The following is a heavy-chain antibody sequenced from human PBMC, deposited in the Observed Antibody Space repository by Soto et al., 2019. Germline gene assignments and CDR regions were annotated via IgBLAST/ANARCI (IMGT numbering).Heavy chain of an antibody. Sequence: GGSLRLSCAASGFTFSSYAMHWVRQAPGKGLEWVAVISYDGSNKYYADSVKGRFTISRDNAKNSLYLQMNSLRAEDTAVYYCARDREIAVAGTEYFQHWGQGTLVTVSS. D-gene: IGHD6-19*01. CDR2: ISYDGSNK. CDR3: ARDREIAVAGTEYFQH. CDR1: GFTFSSYA. J-gene: IGHJ1*01. V-gene: IGHV3-30-3*01.